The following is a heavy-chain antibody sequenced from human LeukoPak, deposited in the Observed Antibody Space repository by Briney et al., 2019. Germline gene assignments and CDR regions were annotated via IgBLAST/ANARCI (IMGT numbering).Heavy chain of an antibody. V-gene: IGHV3-30*05. CDR1: EFTFSSYG. CDR3: ATQSITMIGDY. CDR2: ISYDGSNK. J-gene: IGHJ4*02. D-gene: IGHD3-22*01. Sequence: GTSLRLSCATSEFTFSSYGMHWVRQAPGKGLEWVAVISYDGSNKYYADSVKGRFTISRDNSKNTLYLQMNSLRAEDTAVYYCATQSITMIGDYWGQGTLVTVSS.